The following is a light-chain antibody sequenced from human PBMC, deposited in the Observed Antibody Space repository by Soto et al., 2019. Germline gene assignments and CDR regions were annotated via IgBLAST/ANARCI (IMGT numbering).Light chain of an antibody. Sequence: EIVLTQSPGTLSLSPGERATLSCRASQSVSSNYVAWFHQKPGQAPRLLIYGASSRATGVPDRFSASGSGTDFTLIINRLQPEDFALYFCQHYGRGSPIAFGLGTRLEIK. CDR2: GAS. CDR3: QHYGRGSPIA. CDR1: QSVSSNY. J-gene: IGKJ5*01. V-gene: IGKV3-20*01.